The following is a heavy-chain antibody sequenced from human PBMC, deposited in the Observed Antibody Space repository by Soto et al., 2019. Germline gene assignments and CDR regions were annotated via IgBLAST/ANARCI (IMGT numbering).Heavy chain of an antibody. J-gene: IGHJ4*02. CDR3: ARVRYSDNWHGLIDY. D-gene: IGHD4-4*01. V-gene: IGHV4-38-2*01. CDR1: SFSISSGYY. Sequence: SETLSLTCAVPSFSISSGYYWGWVRQPPGKGLEWIGYIYHSGSTYYIPSLRSRVTISMDRTKNQFSLHLNSVTAGDTAVYFCARVRYSDNWHGLIDYWGQGTLVTVS. CDR2: IYHSGST.